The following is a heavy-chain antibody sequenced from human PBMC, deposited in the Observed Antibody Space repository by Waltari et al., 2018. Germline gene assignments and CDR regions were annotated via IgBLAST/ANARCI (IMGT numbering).Heavy chain of an antibody. D-gene: IGHD7-27*01. V-gene: IGHV3-7*01. CDR2: IHKDGSEK. CDR3: VRDHWGPDY. Sequence: EVHLVESGGGLVQPGGSLGLSCAASGFTFTDYWMSWVRKAPGKGPEWVANIHKDGSEKNYVDYVKGRFTISRDNAKDSVYLQMNSLRADDTAMYYCVRDHWGPDYWGQGTLVTVSS. CDR1: GFTFTDYW. J-gene: IGHJ4*02.